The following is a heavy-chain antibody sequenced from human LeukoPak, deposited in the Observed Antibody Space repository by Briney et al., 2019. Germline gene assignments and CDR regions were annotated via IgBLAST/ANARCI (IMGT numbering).Heavy chain of an antibody. Sequence: PGGSLRLSCAASGFTFSSYPMNWVRQAPGKGPEWVSSISSTRSYIYYADSVKGRFTISRDNAKNSLYLQMNSLRAEDTAVYYCARDRYYYDSNGVADWGQGTLVTVSS. V-gene: IGHV3-21*01. D-gene: IGHD3-22*01. J-gene: IGHJ4*02. CDR3: ARDRYYYDSNGVAD. CDR2: ISSTRSYI. CDR1: GFTFSSYP.